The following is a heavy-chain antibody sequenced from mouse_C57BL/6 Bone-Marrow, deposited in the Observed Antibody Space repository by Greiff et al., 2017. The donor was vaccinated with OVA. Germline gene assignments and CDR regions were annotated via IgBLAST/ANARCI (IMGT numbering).Heavy chain of an antibody. CDR3: AGWGLLRGYFDD. D-gene: IGHD2-3*01. CDR2: IWTGGGT. Sequence: VKLLESGPGLVAPSQSLSITCTVSGFSLTSYAISGVRQPPGTGQEGLGVIWTGGGTNYNSALKSRLSISKDNSKSQVFLTMNSQQTDDTARYSCAGWGLLRGYFDDWGTGTPVTVSS. V-gene: IGHV2-9-1*01. J-gene: IGHJ1*03. CDR1: GFSLTSYA.